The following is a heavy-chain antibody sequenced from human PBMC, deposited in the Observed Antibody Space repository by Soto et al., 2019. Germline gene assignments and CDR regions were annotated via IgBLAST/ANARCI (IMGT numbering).Heavy chain of an antibody. J-gene: IGHJ6*02. CDR1: GGSISSSSYY. CDR2: IYYSGYT. V-gene: IGHV4-39*01. Sequence: SETLSLTCTVSGGSISSSSYYWGWIRQPPGKGLEWIGCIYYSGYTYYNPSLKSRVTISVDTSKNQFSLKLSSVTAADTAVYYCARHNGPLYVGYYYDMDVWGQGNTVTVSS. CDR3: ARHNGPLYVGYYYDMDV. D-gene: IGHD3-16*01.